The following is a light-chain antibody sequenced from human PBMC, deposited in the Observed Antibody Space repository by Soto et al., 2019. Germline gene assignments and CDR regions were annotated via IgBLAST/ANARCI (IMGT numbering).Light chain of an antibody. Sequence: SYELTQPPSVSVAPGKTAKITCWGNNIGSKSVHWYQQKPGQAPVLVIYHDSARPSGIPERFSGSNSGNTATLTISRVEAGDEADYYCHVWDSSSDHVVFGGGTKVTAL. CDR2: HDS. J-gene: IGLJ2*01. CDR3: HVWDSSSDHVV. CDR1: NIGSKS. V-gene: IGLV3-21*04.